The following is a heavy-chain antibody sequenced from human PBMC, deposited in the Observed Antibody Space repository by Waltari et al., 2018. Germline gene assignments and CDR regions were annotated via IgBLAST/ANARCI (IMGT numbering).Heavy chain of an antibody. D-gene: IGHD2-2*01. Sequence: EVQLVQSGAEVKKPGESLKISCKGSGYSFTSYWIGWVRQMPGKGLEWMGVIYPGDSETRYRPAFQGQGTISADKSISTAYLQWSSLKASDTAMYYCARQTQPSGVDVWGKGTTVTVSS. J-gene: IGHJ6*04. CDR2: IYPGDSET. CDR3: ARQTQPSGVDV. V-gene: IGHV5-51*01. CDR1: GYSFTSYW.